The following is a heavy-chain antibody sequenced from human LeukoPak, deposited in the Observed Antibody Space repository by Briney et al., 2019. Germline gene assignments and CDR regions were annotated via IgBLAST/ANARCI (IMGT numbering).Heavy chain of an antibody. CDR1: GFTFSSYA. D-gene: IGHD3/OR15-3a*01. J-gene: IGHJ6*02. V-gene: IGHV3-30-3*01. CDR3: ARDQFLDWVRNYYYYGMDV. Sequence: PGGSLRLSCAASGFTFSSYAMHWVRQAPGKGLEWVAVISYDGSNKYYADSAKGRFTISRDNSKNTLYLQMNSLRAEDTAVYYCARDQFLDWVRNYYYYGMDVWGQGTTVTVSS. CDR2: ISYDGSNK.